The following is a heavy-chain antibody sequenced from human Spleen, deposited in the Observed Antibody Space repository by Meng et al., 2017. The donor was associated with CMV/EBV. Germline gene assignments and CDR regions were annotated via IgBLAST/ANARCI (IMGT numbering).Heavy chain of an antibody. J-gene: IGHJ4*02. CDR3: ARDQNSDY. CDR1: GGSISSSGYY. CDR2: IYYSGST. Sequence: GSLRLSCTVSGGSISSSGYYWGWIRQPPGKGLEWIGSIYYSGSTYYNPSLKSRVTISVDTSKNQFSLKLSSVTAADTAVYYCARDQNSDYWGQGTLVTVSS. V-gene: IGHV4-39*07.